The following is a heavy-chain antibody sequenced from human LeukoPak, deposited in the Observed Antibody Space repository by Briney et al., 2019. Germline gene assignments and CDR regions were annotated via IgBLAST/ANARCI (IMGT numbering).Heavy chain of an antibody. V-gene: IGHV3-30*04. J-gene: IGHJ4*02. D-gene: IGHD6-6*01. CDR1: GFTFSSYA. CDR2: ISYDGSNK. Sequence: PGGSLRLSCAASGFTFSSYAMHWVRQAPGKGLEWVAVISYDGSNKYYADSVKGRFTISRDNSKNTLYLQMNSLRAEDTAVYYCVREGVKSSSSATALDYWGQGTLVTVSS. CDR3: VREGVKSSSSATALDY.